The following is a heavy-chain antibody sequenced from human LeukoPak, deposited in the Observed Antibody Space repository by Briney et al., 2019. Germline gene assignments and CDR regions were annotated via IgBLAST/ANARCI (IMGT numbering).Heavy chain of an antibody. D-gene: IGHD3-3*01. CDR2: IIPILGIA. CDR1: GGTFSSYA. V-gene: IGHV1-69*04. CDR3: ARDSHYDFWSGYYSFDY. J-gene: IGHJ4*02. Sequence: SVTVSFKASGGTFSSYAISWVRRAPGQGLEWMGRIIPILGIANYAQKFQGRVTITADKSTSTVYMELSSLRSEDTAVYYCARDSHYDFWSGYYSFDYWGQGTLVTVSS.